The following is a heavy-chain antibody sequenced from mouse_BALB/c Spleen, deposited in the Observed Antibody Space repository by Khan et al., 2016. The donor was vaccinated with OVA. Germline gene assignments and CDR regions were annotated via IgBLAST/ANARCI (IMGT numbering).Heavy chain of an antibody. CDR1: GYSFTDYN. Sequence: IQLVQSGPELVKPGASVKVSCKASGYSFTDYNMTWVQQSHGKSLEWIGYIDHYNGGTSYNQQFKGMATLTVDKSSSTDFMHLSSLTSEDSTDFYYASTECYGSSYYFDYWGQGTTLTVSS. J-gene: IGHJ2*01. V-gene: IGHV1S135*01. CDR2: IDHYNGGT. CDR3: ASTECYGSSYYFDY. D-gene: IGHD1-1*01.